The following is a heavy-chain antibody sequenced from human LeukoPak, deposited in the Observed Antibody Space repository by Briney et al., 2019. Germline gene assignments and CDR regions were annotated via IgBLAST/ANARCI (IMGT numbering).Heavy chain of an antibody. D-gene: IGHD3-10*01. CDR3: AKQQGIGEKIAY. V-gene: IGHV3-30*18. CDR2: ISYDATDV. J-gene: IGHJ4*02. CDR1: GFTFSSYG. Sequence: PGGSLRLSCAASGFTFSSYGMHWVRQAPGKGLEWVAVISYDATDVHYADSTKGRFTISRDNSRDTLYLQMDTLGSGDTAIYYGAKQQGIGEKIAYWGQGRLATVSS.